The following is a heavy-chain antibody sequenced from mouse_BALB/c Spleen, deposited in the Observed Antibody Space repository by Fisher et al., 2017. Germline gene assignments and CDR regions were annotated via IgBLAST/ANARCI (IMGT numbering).Heavy chain of an antibody. V-gene: IGHV1-18*01. CDR3: ARTGSYYAMDY. J-gene: IGHJ4*01. Sequence: KFKGKATLTVDKSSSTAYMELRSLTSEDTAVYYCARTGSYYAMDYWGQGTSVTVSS.